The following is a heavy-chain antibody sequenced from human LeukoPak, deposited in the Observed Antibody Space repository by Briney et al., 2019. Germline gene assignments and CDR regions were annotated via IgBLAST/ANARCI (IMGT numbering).Heavy chain of an antibody. D-gene: IGHD4-17*01. CDR1: GFTFSSYG. Sequence: GGSLRLSCAASGFTFSSYGMHWVRQAPGKGLEWVSGISWNSGSIGYADSVKGRFTISRDNAKNSLYLQMNSLRAEDTALYYCAKETYYGDYGYFDYWGQGTLVTVSS. V-gene: IGHV3-9*01. CDR2: ISWNSGSI. CDR3: AKETYYGDYGYFDY. J-gene: IGHJ4*02.